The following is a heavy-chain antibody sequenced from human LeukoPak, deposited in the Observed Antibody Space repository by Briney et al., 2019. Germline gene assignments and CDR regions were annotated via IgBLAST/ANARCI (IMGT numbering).Heavy chain of an antibody. J-gene: IGHJ4*02. CDR3: ARVFARGGEISGSYYYY. D-gene: IGHD3-10*01. CDR2: IIPLFGTA. V-gene: IGHV1-69*05. CDR1: GGTFSTYA. Sequence: SVKVSCKGCGGTFSTYAVNWVRQAPGQGLEWMGGIIPLFGTANYAQKFHGRVTITTDESTSTAYMELSGLRSEDTAIYYCARVFARGGEISGSYYYYWGQGTLVTVSS.